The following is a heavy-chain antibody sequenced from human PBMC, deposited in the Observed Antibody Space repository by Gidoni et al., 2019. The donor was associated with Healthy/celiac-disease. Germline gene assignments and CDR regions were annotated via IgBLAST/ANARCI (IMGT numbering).Heavy chain of an antibody. CDR1: GGTFSSYA. J-gene: IGHJ6*02. CDR2: VITIYGTA. V-gene: IGHV1-69*12. Sequence: VPLVQYRAQVKKPGYSVTVACKASGGTFSSYALSWVRQGLGPGLEWRGGVITIYGTANYAQKFQGRVTITADESTSTAYMELSSLRSEDTAVYYCARGGVRYCGGDCYYYGMDVWGQGTTVTVSS. D-gene: IGHD2-21*01. CDR3: ARGGVRYCGGDCYYYGMDV.